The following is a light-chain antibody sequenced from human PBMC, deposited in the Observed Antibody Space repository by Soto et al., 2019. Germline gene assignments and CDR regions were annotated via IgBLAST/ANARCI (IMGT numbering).Light chain of an antibody. V-gene: IGLV1-44*01. CDR3: AAWDDSLRAVV. CDR2: RNH. J-gene: IGLJ2*01. CDR1: GSNIGTHA. Sequence: QSVLTQSPSESATPGQRVTISCSGSGSNIGTHAVNWYQQVPGTAPTLLIFRNHQRPSGVPDRFSGPKSGTSASLAISGPQSEDEADYYCAAWDDSLRAVVFGGGTKVTVL.